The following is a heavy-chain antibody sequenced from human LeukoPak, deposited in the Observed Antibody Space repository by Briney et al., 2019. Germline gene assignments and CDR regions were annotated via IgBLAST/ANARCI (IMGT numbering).Heavy chain of an antibody. D-gene: IGHD3-22*01. CDR3: AKDGPRITMIVVVYYYYYMEV. J-gene: IGHJ6*03. CDR1: GFTVSSNY. CDR2: IYSGGST. V-gene: IGHV3-66*01. Sequence: GSLRLSCAASGFTVSSNYMGWVRQAPGKGLEWVSVIYSGGSTYYADSVKGRFTISRDNSKNTLYLQMNSLRAEDTAVYYCAKDGPRITMIVVVYYYYYMEVWGKGTTVTVSS.